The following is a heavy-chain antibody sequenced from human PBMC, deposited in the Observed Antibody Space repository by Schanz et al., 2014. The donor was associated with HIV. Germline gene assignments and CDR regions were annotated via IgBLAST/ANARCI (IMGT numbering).Heavy chain of an antibody. Sequence: QVQLVQSGAEVRKPGTSVMVSCKASGGPFSNYALNWVRQAPGQGLEWMGGIIPMLETVNYGQKFQGRVTITADKSTSKGYMELTSLRSDDTAVYYCARGGNCSGGSCSPWYFDYWGQGTLVTVSS. CDR3: ARGGNCSGGSCSPWYFDY. CDR2: IIPMLETV. J-gene: IGHJ4*02. V-gene: IGHV1-69*06. D-gene: IGHD2-15*01. CDR1: GGPFSNYA.